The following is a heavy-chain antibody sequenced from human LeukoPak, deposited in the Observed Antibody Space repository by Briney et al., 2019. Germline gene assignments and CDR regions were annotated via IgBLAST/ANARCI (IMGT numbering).Heavy chain of an antibody. CDR1: GYTFTGYY. CDR3: ARGGVCSSTSCYNFDY. Sequence: ASVKVSCKASGYTFTGYYMHWVRQAPGLGLEWMGWINPNSGGTNYAQKFQGRVTMTRDTSISTAYMELSRLRSDDTAVYYCARGGVCSSTSCYNFDYWGQGTLVTVSS. CDR2: INPNSGGT. J-gene: IGHJ4*02. D-gene: IGHD2-2*01. V-gene: IGHV1-2*02.